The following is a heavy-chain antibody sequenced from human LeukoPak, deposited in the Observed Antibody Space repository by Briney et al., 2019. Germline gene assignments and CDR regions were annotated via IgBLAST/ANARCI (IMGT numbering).Heavy chain of an antibody. CDR3: ATMFGESSDFDH. CDR1: GGSISAYY. CDR2: LHSSGET. V-gene: IGHV4-4*07. D-gene: IGHD3-10*02. Sequence: SETLSLTCVVSGGSISAYYWNWIRQPAGKGLEWIGRLHSSGETTSNPSLMSRATMSLDTSRNHFSLNLTSVTAADTAIYYCATMFGESSDFDHWGQGTLVAVSS. J-gene: IGHJ4*02.